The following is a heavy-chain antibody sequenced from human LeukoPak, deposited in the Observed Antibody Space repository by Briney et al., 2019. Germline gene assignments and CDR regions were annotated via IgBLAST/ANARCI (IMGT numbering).Heavy chain of an antibody. CDR1: GGTFSSYA. D-gene: IGHD6-6*01. Sequence: AASVKVSCKASGGTFSSYAISWVRQAPGQGLEWMGRIIPILGIANYAQKFQGRVTITADKSTSTAYMELSSLRSEDTAVYYCARVLPLYSSSSSYYFDYWGQGTLVTVSS. V-gene: IGHV1-69*04. CDR2: IIPILGIA. J-gene: IGHJ4*02. CDR3: ARVLPLYSSSSSYYFDY.